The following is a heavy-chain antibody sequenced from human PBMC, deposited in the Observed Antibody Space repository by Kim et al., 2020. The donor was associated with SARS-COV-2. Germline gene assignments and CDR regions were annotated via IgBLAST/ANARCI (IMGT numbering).Heavy chain of an antibody. J-gene: IGHJ5*02. V-gene: IGHV3-30*04. CDR2: ISYDGSNK. CDR1: GFTFSSYA. Sequence: GGSLRLSCAASGFTFSSYAMHWVRQAPGKGLEWVAVISYDGSNKYYADSVKGRFTISRDNSKNTLYLQMNSLRAEDTAVYYCARDRIAAAVLGSIQFDP. D-gene: IGHD6-13*01. CDR3: ARDRIAAAVLGSIQFDP.